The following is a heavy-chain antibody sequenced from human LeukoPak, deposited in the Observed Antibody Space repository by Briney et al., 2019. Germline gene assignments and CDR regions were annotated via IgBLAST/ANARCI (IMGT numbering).Heavy chain of an antibody. Sequence: GGSLRLSCAASGFTFSSYWMSWVRQAPGKGLEWVANIKQDGSEKYYVDSVKGRFTISRDNAKNSLYLQMNSLRAEDTAVYYCARAGKYDFWSGYYVYSGAFDIWGQGTMVTVSS. CDR1: GFTFSSYW. D-gene: IGHD3-3*01. V-gene: IGHV3-7*02. CDR3: ARAGKYDFWSGYYVYSGAFDI. J-gene: IGHJ3*02. CDR2: IKQDGSEK.